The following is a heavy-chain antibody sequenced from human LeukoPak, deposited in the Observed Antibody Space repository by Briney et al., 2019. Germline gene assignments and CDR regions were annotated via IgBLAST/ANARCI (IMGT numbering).Heavy chain of an antibody. CDR1: GYTFTSYG. Sequence: GASVKVSCKASGYTFTSYGISWVRQAPGQGLEWMGWITTYNGNTKYAQKFQGRVTVTTDTLTSTAYMELRSLRSDDTAVYYCAKGPSIAAAGGYYYGMDVWGQGTTVTVSS. CDR3: AKGPSIAAAGGYYYGMDV. J-gene: IGHJ6*02. V-gene: IGHV1-18*01. D-gene: IGHD6-13*01. CDR2: ITTYNGNT.